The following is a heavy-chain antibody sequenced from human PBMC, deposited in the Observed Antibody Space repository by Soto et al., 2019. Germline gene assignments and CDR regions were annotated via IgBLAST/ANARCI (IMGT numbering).Heavy chain of an antibody. D-gene: IGHD2-2*01. Sequence: GGSLRLSCAASGFTFDDYAMHWVRQAPGKGLEWVSGISWNSGSIGYADSVKGRFTISRDNAKNSLYLQMNSLRAEDTALYYCAKALSVPAAFESYYYYYMDVWGKGTTVTVSS. V-gene: IGHV3-9*01. CDR1: GFTFDDYA. J-gene: IGHJ6*03. CDR2: ISWNSGSI. CDR3: AKALSVPAAFESYYYYYMDV.